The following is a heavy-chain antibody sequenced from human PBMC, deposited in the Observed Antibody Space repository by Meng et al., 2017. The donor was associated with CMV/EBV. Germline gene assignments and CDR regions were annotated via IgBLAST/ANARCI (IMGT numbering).Heavy chain of an antibody. CDR1: GYSFTSYW. V-gene: IGHV5-51*01. CDR3: ARYDHCSGGSCYFLSYYYGMDV. D-gene: IGHD2-15*01. CDR2: IYPGDSDT. J-gene: IGHJ6*02. Sequence: GGSLRLSCKGSGYSFTSYWIGWVRQMPGKGLEWMGIIYPGDSDTRYSPSFQGQVTISADKSISTAYLQWSSLKASDTAMYYCARYDHCSGGSCYFLSYYYGMDVWGQGTTVTVSS.